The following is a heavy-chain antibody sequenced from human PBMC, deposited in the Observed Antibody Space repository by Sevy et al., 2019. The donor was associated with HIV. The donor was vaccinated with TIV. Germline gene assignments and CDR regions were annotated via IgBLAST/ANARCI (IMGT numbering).Heavy chain of an antibody. Sequence: GGSLRLSCAASGFTFSTYAMGWVRQAPGKGLEWVSGISNSGGNIYYADSVKGRFTISKDNSKNTLYLQMNSLGAEDTAVYYCAKDGAPYCTGGICFPYWYFDLWGRGTLVTVSS. J-gene: IGHJ2*01. CDR1: GFTFSTYA. D-gene: IGHD2-8*02. V-gene: IGHV3-23*01. CDR3: AKDGAPYCTGGICFPYWYFDL. CDR2: ISNSGGNI.